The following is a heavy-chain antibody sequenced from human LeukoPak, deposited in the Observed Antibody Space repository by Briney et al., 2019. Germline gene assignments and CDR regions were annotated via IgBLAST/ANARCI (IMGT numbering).Heavy chain of an antibody. D-gene: IGHD3-22*01. CDR3: ARGTSSGYFQLYFDY. Sequence: GGSLRLSCAASGFTFSSYWMQWVRQVPGKGLVWVSRINNDGSSTSYADSVKGRFTISRDNAKNTLYLQMNSLRAEDTAVYYCARGTSSGYFQLYFDYWGQGTLVTVSS. CDR1: GFTFSSYW. J-gene: IGHJ4*02. V-gene: IGHV3-74*01. CDR2: INNDGSST.